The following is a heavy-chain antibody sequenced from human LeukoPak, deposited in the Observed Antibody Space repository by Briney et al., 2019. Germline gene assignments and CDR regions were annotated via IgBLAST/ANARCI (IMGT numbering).Heavy chain of an antibody. CDR3: AKDWTFYYDSSGYYGPLEY. J-gene: IGHJ4*02. CDR1: GFTFSSSA. D-gene: IGHD3-22*01. V-gene: IGHV3-23*01. CDR2: ISGSGGST. Sequence: PGGSLRLSCAASGFTFSSSAMNWVRQAPGKGLEWVSAISGSGGSTHYADSVKGRFTISRDNSKSTLYLQMNSLRAEDTAVYYCAKDWTFYYDSSGYYGPLEYWGQGTLVTVSS.